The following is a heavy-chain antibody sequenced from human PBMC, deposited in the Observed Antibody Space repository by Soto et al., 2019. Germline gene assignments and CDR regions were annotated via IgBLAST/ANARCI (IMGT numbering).Heavy chain of an antibody. Sequence: QLQLQESGPGLVKPSETLSLTCTVSGGSISSRGYYWGWIRQPPGKGLEWIGTIYYSGSTYYNPSLTRRVTISVDTSNTQFSLKLSSVTAADTAVYYCATSNWFDPWGQGTLVTVSS. CDR1: GGSISSRGYY. J-gene: IGHJ5*02. CDR2: IYYSGST. V-gene: IGHV4-39*01. CDR3: ATSNWFDP.